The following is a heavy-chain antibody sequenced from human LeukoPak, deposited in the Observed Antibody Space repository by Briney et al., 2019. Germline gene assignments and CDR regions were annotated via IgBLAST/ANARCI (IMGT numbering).Heavy chain of an antibody. CDR2: ISSNGGST. CDR3: ARVGYYYYGMDV. Sequence: GGSLRLSCAASGFTFSSYAMHWVRQAPGKGLEYVSAISSNGGSTYYANSVKGRFTISRDNSKNTLYLQMGSLRAEDMAVYYCARVGYYYYGMDVWGQGTTVTVSS. J-gene: IGHJ6*02. CDR1: GFTFSSYA. V-gene: IGHV3-64*01.